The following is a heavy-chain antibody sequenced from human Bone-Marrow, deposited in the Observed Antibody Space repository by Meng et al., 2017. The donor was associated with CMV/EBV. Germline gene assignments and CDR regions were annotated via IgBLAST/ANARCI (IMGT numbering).Heavy chain of an antibody. Sequence: ASVKVSCKASGYTFTSYDINWVRQATGQGLEWMGWMNPNSGNTGYAQKFQGRVTMTRNTSISTAYMELSSLRSEDTAVYYCARDHQDCSSTSCYSGFDYWGQGTLVTVSS. CDR2: MNPNSGNT. V-gene: IGHV1-8*01. CDR1: GYTFTSYD. CDR3: ARDHQDCSSTSCYSGFDY. D-gene: IGHD2-2*02. J-gene: IGHJ4*02.